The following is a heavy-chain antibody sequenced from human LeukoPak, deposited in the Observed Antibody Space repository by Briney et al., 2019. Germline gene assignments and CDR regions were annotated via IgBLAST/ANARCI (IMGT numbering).Heavy chain of an antibody. CDR3: ARARYCSSTSCQNSKTLAAPRAEYFQH. V-gene: IGHV1-2*02. CDR1: GYTFTGYY. J-gene: IGHJ1*01. Sequence: ASVTVSCKASGYTFTGYYMHWVRQAPGQGLEWMGWINPNSGGTNYAQKFQGRVTMTRDTSISTAYMELSRLRSDDTAVYYCARARYCSSTSCQNSKTLAAPRAEYFQHWGQGTLVTVSS. CDR2: INPNSGGT. D-gene: IGHD2-2*01.